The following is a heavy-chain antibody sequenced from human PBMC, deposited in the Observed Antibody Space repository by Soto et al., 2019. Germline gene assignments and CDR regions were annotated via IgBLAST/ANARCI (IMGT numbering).Heavy chain of an antibody. CDR2: ISGSGVST. CDR3: AKSPGMYYYDSSGYYHYDY. Sequence: PVGSLRLSCAASGFTFSSYAMIWVRQATGKGLEWVSAISGSGVSTYYADSVKGRFTISRDNSKNTLYLQMNSLRAEDTAVYYCAKSPGMYYYDSSGYYHYDYWGQGTLLTVSS. CDR1: GFTFSSYA. V-gene: IGHV3-23*01. D-gene: IGHD3-22*01. J-gene: IGHJ4*02.